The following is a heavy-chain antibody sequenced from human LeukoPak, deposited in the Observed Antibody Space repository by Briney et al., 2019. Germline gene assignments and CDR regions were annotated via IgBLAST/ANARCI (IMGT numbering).Heavy chain of an antibody. V-gene: IGHV1-69*01. CDR1: GGTFSSYA. CDR2: IIPIFGTA. CDR3: ARDGYYDSFYYYYYGMDV. J-gene: IGHJ6*02. D-gene: IGHD3-22*01. Sequence: GASVKVSCKASGGTFSSYAISWVRQAPGQGLEWMGGIIPIFGTANYAQKFQGRVTITADESTSTAYMELSSLRSEDTAVYYCARDGYYDSFYYYYYGMDVWGQGTTVTVSS.